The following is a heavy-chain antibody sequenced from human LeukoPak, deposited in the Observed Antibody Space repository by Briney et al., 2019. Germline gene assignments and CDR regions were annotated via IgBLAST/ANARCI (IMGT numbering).Heavy chain of an antibody. Sequence: GGSLRLSCAASGFTFSSYAMSWIRQAPGKGLEWVSYISSSGSTIYYADSVKGRFTISRDNAKNSLYLQMNSLRAEDTAVYYCARKIVVVSPFDYWGQGTLVTVSS. CDR2: ISSSGSTI. D-gene: IGHD3-22*01. CDR1: GFTFSSYA. J-gene: IGHJ4*02. CDR3: ARKIVVVSPFDY. V-gene: IGHV3-11*04.